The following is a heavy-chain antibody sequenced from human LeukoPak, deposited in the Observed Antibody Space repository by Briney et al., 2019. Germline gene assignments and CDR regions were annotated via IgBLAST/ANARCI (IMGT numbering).Heavy chain of an antibody. V-gene: IGHV3-74*01. Sequence: PGGTLRLSCAASGFTFTKYWRHWVRQGPGRGLVWVSRIHPDGSSATYADSVKGRFTISRDNAKNTLSLQMNSLRAEDTAVYYCARDYSFGAAYWYFDLWGRGTLVTVSS. D-gene: IGHD5-18*01. CDR2: IHPDGSSA. CDR1: GFTFTKYW. CDR3: ARDYSFGAAYWYFDL. J-gene: IGHJ2*01.